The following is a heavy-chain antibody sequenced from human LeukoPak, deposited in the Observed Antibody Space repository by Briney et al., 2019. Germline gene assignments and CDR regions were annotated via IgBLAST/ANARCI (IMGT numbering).Heavy chain of an antibody. D-gene: IGHD2-2*01. CDR2: IKQDGSEK. J-gene: IGHJ6*02. V-gene: IGHV3-7*01. CDR1: GFTFSSYW. Sequence: GGSLRLSCAASGFTFSSYWMSWVRQAPGKGLEWVANIKQDGSEKYYVDSVKGRFTISRDNAKNSLYLQMNSLRAEDTAVYYCARDREYQLLSYYYYGMDVWGQGTTVTVSS. CDR3: ARDREYQLLSYYYYGMDV.